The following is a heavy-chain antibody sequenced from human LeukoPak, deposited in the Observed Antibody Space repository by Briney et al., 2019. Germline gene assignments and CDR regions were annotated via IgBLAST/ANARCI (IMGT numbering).Heavy chain of an antibody. Sequence: DSVKGRFTSSRDNGKKSLYLQMISMTAEDTAVYYCARDRGAYCGGDCYFCFDYWGRGTLVTVPS. D-gene: IGHD2-21*02. J-gene: IGHJ4*01. CDR3: ARDRGAYCGGDCYFCFDY. V-gene: IGHV3-7*01.